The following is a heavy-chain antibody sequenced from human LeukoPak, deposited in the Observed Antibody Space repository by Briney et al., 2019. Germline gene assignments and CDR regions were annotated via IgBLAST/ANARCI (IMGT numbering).Heavy chain of an antibody. Sequence: GASVKVSCKASGGTFSSYAISWVRQAPGQGLEWMGRIIPILGIANYAQKFQGRVTITADKSTSTAYMELSSLRSDDTAVYYCARVNPSGYSPGGWFDPWGQGTLVTVSS. CDR1: GGTFSSYA. D-gene: IGHD3-22*01. J-gene: IGHJ5*02. V-gene: IGHV1-69*04. CDR3: ARVNPSGYSPGGWFDP. CDR2: IIPILGIA.